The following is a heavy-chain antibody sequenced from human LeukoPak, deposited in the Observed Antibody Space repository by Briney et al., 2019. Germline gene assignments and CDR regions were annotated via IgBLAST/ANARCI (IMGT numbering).Heavy chain of an antibody. CDR2: INPNSGGT. J-gene: IGHJ5*02. Sequence: GASVKVSCKASGYTFTGYYMHWVRQAPGQGLEWMGWINPNSGGTNYAQKLQGRVTMTTDTSTSTAYMELRSLRSDDTAVYYCARDMDIVVVPAAIPRGYNWFDPWGQGTLVTVSS. CDR1: GYTFTGYY. CDR3: ARDMDIVVVPAAIPRGYNWFDP. V-gene: IGHV1-2*02. D-gene: IGHD2-2*02.